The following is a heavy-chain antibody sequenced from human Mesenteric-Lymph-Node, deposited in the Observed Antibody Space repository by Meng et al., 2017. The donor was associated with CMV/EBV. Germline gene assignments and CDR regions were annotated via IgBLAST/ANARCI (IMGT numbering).Heavy chain of an antibody. CDR2: IRDDGNYQ. D-gene: IGHD1-1*01. CDR1: GFIFSNYG. CDR3: ARGWNAPSY. Sequence: GESLKISCVASGFIFSNYGMHWVRQGPGKGLEWVALIRDDGNYQYYTDSVKGRFTISRDNAKNSLYLQMNSLRAEDTAVYYCARGWNAPSYWGQGTLVTVSS. V-gene: IGHV3-30*02. J-gene: IGHJ4*02.